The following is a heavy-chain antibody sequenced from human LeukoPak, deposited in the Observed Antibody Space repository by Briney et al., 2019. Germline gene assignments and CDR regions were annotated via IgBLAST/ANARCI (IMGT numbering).Heavy chain of an antibody. J-gene: IGHJ4*02. CDR2: IYYRGST. Sequence: SETLSLTCTVSGASINSSSYYWGWIRPPPGKGLEWIGSIYYRGSTFYTPSLKSRVTISVDTSKNQFSLKLSSVPAADTALYYCARRSEGVDYWGQGTLVTVSS. V-gene: IGHV4-39*01. D-gene: IGHD3-10*01. CDR3: ARRSEGVDY. CDR1: GASINSSSYY.